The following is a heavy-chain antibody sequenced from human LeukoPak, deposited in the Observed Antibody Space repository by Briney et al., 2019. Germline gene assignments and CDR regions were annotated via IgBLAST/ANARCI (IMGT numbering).Heavy chain of an antibody. V-gene: IGHV4-59*01. CDR1: GGSINSGY. CDR2: LYPSGST. Sequence: PSETLSLTCSVSGGSINSGYWSWIRQPPGKGLEWIGLLYPSGSTNYNPSLKSRVAISEDTPKNQFTLKLSSVTTADTAVYYCARGVLVGATGHHFAYWGQGTLVTVSS. D-gene: IGHD2-8*02. CDR3: ARGVLVGATGHHFAY. J-gene: IGHJ4*02.